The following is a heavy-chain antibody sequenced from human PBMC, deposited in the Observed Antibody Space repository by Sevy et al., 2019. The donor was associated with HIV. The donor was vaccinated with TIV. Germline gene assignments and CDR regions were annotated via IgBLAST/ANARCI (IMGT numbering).Heavy chain of an antibody. V-gene: IGHV3-15*01. CDR1: GFTFSNAW. D-gene: IGHD3-3*01. J-gene: IGHJ4*02. CDR3: TTVIIFWSGYYNFDY. CDR2: IKRKTDGGTT. Sequence: GGSLRLSCAASGFTFSNAWMSWVRQAPGKGLEWVGRIKRKTDGGTTDYAAPVKGRFTSSRDDSKNTLYLQMNSLKTEDTAVYYCTTVIIFWSGYYNFDYWGQGTLVTVSS.